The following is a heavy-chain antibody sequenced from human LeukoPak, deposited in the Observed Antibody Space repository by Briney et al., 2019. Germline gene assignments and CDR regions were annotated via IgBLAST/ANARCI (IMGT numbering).Heavy chain of an antibody. J-gene: IGHJ4*02. D-gene: IGHD3-22*01. CDR3: VVVSYYYDTSGYVDS. V-gene: IGHV3-74*01. CDR2: ISTDGGST. CDR1: GFTFRSFW. Sequence: GGSLRLSCAASGFTFRSFWMHWVRQGPGKGLEWVSYISTDGGSTNYADSVKGRFAVSRGNAKNTLYLQMNSLRAEDTAVYYCVVVSYYYDTSGYVDSWGQGTLVTVSS.